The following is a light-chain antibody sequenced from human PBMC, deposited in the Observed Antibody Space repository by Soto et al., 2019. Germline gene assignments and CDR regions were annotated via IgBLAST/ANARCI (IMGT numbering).Light chain of an antibody. CDR3: SSYTSLSTII. Sequence: QSALTQPASVSGSPGQLITISCSGTRRDVGAFNYVSWYQQHPGKAPKLIIYEVNNRPSGISDRFSGSKSGDTASLTISGLQPEDDGDYYCSSYTSLSTIIFGGGTKLTVL. CDR1: RRDVGAFNY. V-gene: IGLV2-14*01. CDR2: EVN. J-gene: IGLJ2*01.